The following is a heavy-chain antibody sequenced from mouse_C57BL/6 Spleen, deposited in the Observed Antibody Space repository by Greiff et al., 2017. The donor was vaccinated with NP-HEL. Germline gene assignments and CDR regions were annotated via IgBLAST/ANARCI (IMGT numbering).Heavy chain of an antibody. CDR2: ISYSGST. CDR3: ASSGYYDYDSWFAY. D-gene: IGHD2-4*01. CDR1: GYSITSGYD. J-gene: IGHJ3*01. V-gene: IGHV3-1*01. Sequence: EVHLVESGPGMVKPSQSLSLTCTVTGYSITSGYDWHWIRHFPGNKLEWMGYISYSGSTNYNPSLKSRISITHDTSKNHFFLKLNSVTTEDTATYYCASSGYYDYDSWFAYWGQGTLVTVSA.